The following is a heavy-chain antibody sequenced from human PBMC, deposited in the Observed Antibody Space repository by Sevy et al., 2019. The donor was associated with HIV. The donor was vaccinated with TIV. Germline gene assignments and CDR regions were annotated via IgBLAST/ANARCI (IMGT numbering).Heavy chain of an antibody. CDR2: LKSDVYGGTV. CDR1: GFTFGDYC. Sequence: GGSLRLSCTASGFTFGDYCMSWVRQAPGKGLEWVAFLKSDVYGGTVDHTASVRGRFVISRDDSKTIAYLQMNDLKTEDTGVYYCTRWKAAQSIFDYWGQGAMVTVSS. D-gene: IGHD6-13*01. CDR3: TRWKAAQSIFDY. J-gene: IGHJ4*02. V-gene: IGHV3-49*04.